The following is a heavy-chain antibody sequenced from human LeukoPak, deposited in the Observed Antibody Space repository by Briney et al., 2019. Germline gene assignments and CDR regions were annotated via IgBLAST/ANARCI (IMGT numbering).Heavy chain of an antibody. V-gene: IGHV4-39*07. Sequence: SETLSLTCTVSGGSISSNTYYWGWIRQPPGKGLEWIGSMYYSGSTYYNASLKSRVTISIDTSKNQFSLKLNSVTATDTAVYYCASDFRFGELSARPHFDYWGQGTLVTVSS. CDR3: ASDFRFGELSARPHFDY. CDR2: MYYSGST. J-gene: IGHJ4*02. D-gene: IGHD3-10*01. CDR1: GGSISSNTYY.